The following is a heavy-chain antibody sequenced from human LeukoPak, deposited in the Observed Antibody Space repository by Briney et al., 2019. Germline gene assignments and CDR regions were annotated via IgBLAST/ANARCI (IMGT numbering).Heavy chain of an antibody. Sequence: ASVKVSCKASGGTFSSYAISWVRQAPGQGLEWMGGIIPIFGTANYAQKFQGRVTITTDESTSTAYMELSSLRSEDTAVYYCARQLYYYDSSGYYGLGAFDIWGQGTMVTVSS. V-gene: IGHV1-69*05. J-gene: IGHJ3*02. CDR3: ARQLYYYDSSGYYGLGAFDI. CDR1: GGTFSSYA. D-gene: IGHD3-22*01. CDR2: IIPIFGTA.